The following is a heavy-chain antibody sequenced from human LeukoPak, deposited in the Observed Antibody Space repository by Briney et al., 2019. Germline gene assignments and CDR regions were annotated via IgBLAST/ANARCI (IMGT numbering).Heavy chain of an antibody. D-gene: IGHD3-22*01. CDR2: IGTAGDT. V-gene: IGHV3-13*01. CDR3: ARARSGYYYYLDY. CDR1: GFSFSSYD. J-gene: IGHJ4*02. Sequence: GGSLRLSCAASGFSFSSYDMHWVRQATGKGLEWVSRIGTAGDTSYLGSVKGRFTISRENARDSLYLQMNSLRAGDTAVYYCARARSGYYYYLDYWGQGTLVTVSS.